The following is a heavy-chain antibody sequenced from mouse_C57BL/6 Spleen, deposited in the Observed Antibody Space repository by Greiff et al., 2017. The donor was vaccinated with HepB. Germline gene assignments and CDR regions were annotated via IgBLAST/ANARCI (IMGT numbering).Heavy chain of an antibody. D-gene: IGHD2-4*01. CDR2: ISGGGGNT. J-gene: IGHJ2*01. CDR3: AIYYDYDVFDY. Sequence: EVQLVESGGGLVKPGGSLKLSCAASGFTFSSYTMSWVRQTPEKRLEWVATISGGGGNTYYPDSVKGRFTISRDNAKNTLYLQMSSLRSEDTALYYCAIYYDYDVFDYWGQGTTLTVSS. CDR1: GFTFSSYT. V-gene: IGHV5-9*01.